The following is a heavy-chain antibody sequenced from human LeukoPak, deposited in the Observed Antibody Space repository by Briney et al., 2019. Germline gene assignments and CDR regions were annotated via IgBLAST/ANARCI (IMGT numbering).Heavy chain of an antibody. V-gene: IGHV4-59*01. J-gene: IGHJ4*02. CDR3: VRVGRSLHWNPDF. Sequence: PSETLSLTCTVSGGSMSNYYWGYIRQPPGKGLEWIGFISYSGKTNCNSSLKSRVTQSVDMSKNQFSLKLTSVTAADTAVYYCVRVGRSLHWNPDFWGLGTLVTVSS. CDR1: GGSMSNYY. D-gene: IGHD1-1*01. CDR2: ISYSGKT.